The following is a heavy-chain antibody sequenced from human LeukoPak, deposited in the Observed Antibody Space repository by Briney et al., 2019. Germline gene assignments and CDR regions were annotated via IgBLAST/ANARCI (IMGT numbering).Heavy chain of an antibody. J-gene: IGHJ4*02. V-gene: IGHV3-21*01. CDR1: GFTFSSYS. Sequence: SGGSLRLSCAASGFTFSSYSMNWVRQAPGKGLEWVSSISSSSSYIYYADSVKGRFTISRDNAKNSLYLQMNSLRAEDTAVYYCARDLFYGSGSYDFDYWGQGTLVTVSS. D-gene: IGHD3-10*01. CDR3: ARDLFYGSGSYDFDY. CDR2: ISSSSSYI.